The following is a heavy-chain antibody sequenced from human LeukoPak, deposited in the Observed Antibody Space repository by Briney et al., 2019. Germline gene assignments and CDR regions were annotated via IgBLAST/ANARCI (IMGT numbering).Heavy chain of an antibody. CDR2: TYYSRST. CDR1: GGSISSSSYY. Sequence: SETLSLTCTVSGGSISSSSYYWGWIRQPPGKGLEWIVSTYYSRSTYYKPSLKSRVTISVDTSKNQFSLKLSSVTAADTAVYYCASGMVATDYWGQGTLVTVSS. CDR3: ASGMVATDY. V-gene: IGHV4-39*07. J-gene: IGHJ4*02. D-gene: IGHD5-12*01.